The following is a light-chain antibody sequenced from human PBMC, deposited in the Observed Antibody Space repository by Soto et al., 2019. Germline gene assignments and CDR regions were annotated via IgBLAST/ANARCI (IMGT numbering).Light chain of an antibody. Sequence: QSVLTQPPSVSGAPGQRVTISCTGSSSNIGAGYDVHWYQQLPGTAPKLLIYVNNNRTSGVPDRFSGSKSGTSASLAITGLHAEDEADYYCQSYDNSLSGYVLGTGTKLTVL. V-gene: IGLV1-40*01. CDR3: QSYDNSLSGYV. CDR2: VNN. J-gene: IGLJ1*01. CDR1: SSNIGAGYD.